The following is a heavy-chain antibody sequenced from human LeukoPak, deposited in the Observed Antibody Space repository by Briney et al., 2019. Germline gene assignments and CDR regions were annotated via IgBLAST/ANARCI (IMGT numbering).Heavy chain of an antibody. J-gene: IGHJ3*02. CDR2: IYHSGST. D-gene: IGHD3/OR15-3a*01. V-gene: IGHV4-30-2*01. CDR3: ARDRTSYGNAFDI. Sequence: SQTLSLTGAVSGGSISSGGYSWSWIRQPPGKSLEWIGYIYHSGSTYYNPSLKSRVTISVDRSKNQFSLKLSSVTAADTAVYYCARDRTSYGNAFDIWGQGTMVTVSS. CDR1: GGSISSGGYS.